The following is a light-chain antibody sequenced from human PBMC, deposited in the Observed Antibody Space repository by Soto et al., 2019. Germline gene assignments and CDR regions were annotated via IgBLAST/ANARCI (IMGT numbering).Light chain of an antibody. CDR3: QQYGSSPTVT. J-gene: IGKJ5*01. Sequence: EIVLTQSPGTLSLSPEERATLSCRASQSVSSSYLAWYQQKPGQAPRLLIYGASSRATGIPDRFSGSGSGTDFTLTISRLEPDDFAVYYCQQYGSSPTVTFGQGTRLEIK. CDR2: GAS. CDR1: QSVSSSY. V-gene: IGKV3-20*01.